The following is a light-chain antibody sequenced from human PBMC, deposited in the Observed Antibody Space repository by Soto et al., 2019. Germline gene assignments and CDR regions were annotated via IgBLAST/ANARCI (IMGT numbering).Light chain of an antibody. CDR2: GNS. J-gene: IGLJ1*01. Sequence: QSVLTQPPSVSGAPGQRVTISCSGSSSNIGAGYDVHWYQQLPGTAPKLLIYGNSNRPSGVPDRFSGSKSGTSASLAITGLQAQDEADYHCQSYDSSLSAPVFGTGTKLTVL. V-gene: IGLV1-40*01. CDR3: QSYDSSLSAPV. CDR1: SSNIGAGYD.